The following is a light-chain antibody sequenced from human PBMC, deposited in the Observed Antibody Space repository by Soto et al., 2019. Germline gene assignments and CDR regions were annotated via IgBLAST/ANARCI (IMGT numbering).Light chain of an antibody. CDR1: QSVSYY. V-gene: IGKV3-11*01. Sequence: EIVLTQSPATLSLSPGERATLSCRASQSVSYYLAWYQQKPGQAPRLLIYDASNRATGIPARFSGSGPGTDFTLTITSLEPEDFAVYFCQQRSHWPSLTFGGGTKVDIK. CDR2: DAS. J-gene: IGKJ4*01. CDR3: QQRSHWPSLT.